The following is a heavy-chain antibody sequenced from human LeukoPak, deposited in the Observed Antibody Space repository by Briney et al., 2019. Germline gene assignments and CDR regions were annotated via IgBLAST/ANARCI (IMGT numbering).Heavy chain of an antibody. J-gene: IGHJ6*02. V-gene: IGHV4-39*07. Sequence: TSETLSLTCTVSGGSISSGGYYWSWIRQPPGKGLEWIGEINHSGSTNYNPSLKSRVTISVDTSKNQFSLKLSSVTAADTAVYYCARISRYVRYYYGMDVWGQGTTVTVSS. CDR3: ARISRYVRYYYGMDV. CDR1: GGSISSGGYY. CDR2: INHSGST. D-gene: IGHD3-9*01.